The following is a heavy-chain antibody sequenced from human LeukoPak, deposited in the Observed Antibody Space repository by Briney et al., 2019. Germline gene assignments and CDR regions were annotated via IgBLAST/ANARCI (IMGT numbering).Heavy chain of an antibody. CDR1: GFTFSSYA. CDR3: AKDFVQWLRFGLPYYFDY. CDR2: ISGSGGST. J-gene: IGHJ4*02. V-gene: IGHV3-23*01. D-gene: IGHD5-12*01. Sequence: GSLRLSCAASGFTFSSYAMSWVRQAPGKGLEWVSAISGSGGSTYYADSVKGRFTISRDNSKNTLYLQMNSPRAEDTAVYYCAKDFVQWLRFGLPYYFDYWGQGTLVTVSS.